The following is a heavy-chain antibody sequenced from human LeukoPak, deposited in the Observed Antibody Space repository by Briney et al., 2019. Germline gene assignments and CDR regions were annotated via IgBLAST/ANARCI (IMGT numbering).Heavy chain of an antibody. CDR1: GFTFSSYS. CDR2: ISSSSSYI. D-gene: IGHD3-9*01. V-gene: IGHV3-21*01. J-gene: IGHJ4*02. CDR3: ARADFDWLHDY. Sequence: GGSLRLSCAASGFTFSSYSMNWVRQAPGKGLEWVSSISSSSSYIYYADSVKGRFTISSDNAKNSLYLQMTSLRAEDTAVYYCARADFDWLHDYWGQGTLVTVSS.